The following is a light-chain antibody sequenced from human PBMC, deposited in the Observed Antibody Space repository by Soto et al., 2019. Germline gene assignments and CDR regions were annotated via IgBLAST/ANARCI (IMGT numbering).Light chain of an antibody. V-gene: IGKV1-39*01. CDR1: RTINTY. CDR3: QQTYSDIS. Sequence: DVRMTQSRSSLSASVGDTITITCRASRTINTYLNWFQQKPGEPPRLLIYGASTLHDGVPSRFSGSGSGADFTLTISGLQPEEFASYHCQQTYSDISFGGGTKV. J-gene: IGKJ4*01. CDR2: GAS.